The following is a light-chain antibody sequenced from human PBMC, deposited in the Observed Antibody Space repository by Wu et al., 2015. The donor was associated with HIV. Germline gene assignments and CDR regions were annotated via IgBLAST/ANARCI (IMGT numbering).Light chain of an antibody. CDR2: KAS. CDR3: QQYSSSPYS. J-gene: IGKJ2*03. Sequence: DIQMTQSPSTLSASVGDRVTITCRASQSISTSLAWYQQKPGKAPKLPIYKASSLQSGVPSTFSGSGSGTEFTLTISSPQPDDFATYHCQQYSSSPYSSGQGTKLEIK. CDR1: QSISTS. V-gene: IGKV1-5*03.